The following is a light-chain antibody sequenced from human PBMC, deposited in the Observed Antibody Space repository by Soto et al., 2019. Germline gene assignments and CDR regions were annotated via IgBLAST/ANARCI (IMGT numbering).Light chain of an antibody. CDR3: QHYKTSSPA. CDR2: AAS. Sequence: DIQMTQCPATLSGSVGDRVTITCRASQTISSWLAWYQQKPGKAPKLLIYAASTLESRVPSRFSGTGSGTEFTLTISGLQPDDFATYYCQHYKTSSPAFGQGTQVDIK. J-gene: IGKJ1*01. CDR1: QTISSW. V-gene: IGKV1-5*01.